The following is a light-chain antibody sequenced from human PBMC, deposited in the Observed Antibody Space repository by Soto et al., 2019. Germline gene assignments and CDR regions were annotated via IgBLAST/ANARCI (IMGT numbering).Light chain of an antibody. Sequence: EILMTQSPATLSVSPGERATLSCRASQSVGSTYLAWDQQKPGQAPRLLSFGASSRATGIPDRCSGSGSGTEFTLTISRLAPEAFAVLYCQQYGTLPLTFGGGTKVDIK. J-gene: IGKJ4*01. V-gene: IGKV3-20*01. CDR1: QSVGSTY. CDR2: GAS. CDR3: QQYGTLPLT.